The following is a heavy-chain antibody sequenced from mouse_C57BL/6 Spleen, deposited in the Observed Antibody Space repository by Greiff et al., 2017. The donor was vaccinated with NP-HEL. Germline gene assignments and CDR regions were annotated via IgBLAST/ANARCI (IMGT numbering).Heavy chain of an antibody. CDR2: ISSGSSTI. CDR3: ARWRLLRYYAMDY. D-gene: IGHD2-3*01. Sequence: EVKLVESGGGLVKPGGSLKLSCAASGFTFSDYGMHWVRQAPEKGLEWVAYISSGSSTIYYADTVKGRFTISRDNAKNTLFLQMTSLRSEDTAMYYCARWRLLRYYAMDYWGQGTSVTVSS. J-gene: IGHJ4*01. CDR1: GFTFSDYG. V-gene: IGHV5-17*01.